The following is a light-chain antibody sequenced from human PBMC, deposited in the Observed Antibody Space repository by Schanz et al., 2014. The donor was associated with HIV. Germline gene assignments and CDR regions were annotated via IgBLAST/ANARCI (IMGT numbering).Light chain of an antibody. V-gene: IGKV4-1*01. CDR2: WAS. CDR1: QSVLYSSNNETY. CDR3: QQYYSSPHT. Sequence: DIVMTQSPDSLPVSLGERATITCKSSQSVLYSSNNETYLAWYQQKPGQPPKLLISWASTRESGVPDRFSGSGSGTDFTLTISSLQAEDVAVYYCQQYYSSPHTFGQGTKLEIK. J-gene: IGKJ2*01.